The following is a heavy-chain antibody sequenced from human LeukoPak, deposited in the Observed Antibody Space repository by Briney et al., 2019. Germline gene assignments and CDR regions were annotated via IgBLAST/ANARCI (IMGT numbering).Heavy chain of an antibody. CDR1: GGSFSGYY. CDR3: ARGGCTNGVCYRNWFDP. CDR2: VNHSGST. J-gene: IGHJ5*02. D-gene: IGHD2-8*01. Sequence: PSETLSLTCAVYGGSFSGYYWSWIRQPPGKGLEWIGEVNHSGSTNYNPSLKSRVTISVDTSKTQFSLKLSSVTAADTAVYYCARGGCTNGVCYRNWFDPWGQGTLVTVSS. V-gene: IGHV4-34*01.